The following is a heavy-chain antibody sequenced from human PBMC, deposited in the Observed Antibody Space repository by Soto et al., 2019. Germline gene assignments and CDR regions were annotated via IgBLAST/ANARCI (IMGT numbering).Heavy chain of an antibody. CDR1: GFTFTSFW. Sequence: EVQLVESGGGLVQPGGSLRLSCAASGFTFTSFWMHWVRQAPGKGLVWVSRINSDGSDTTYADSVRGRFTISRNNAENTVYPQMSSLRAEHTDVYYSARILYHPGYCSGTCVWGQGTTVTGS. V-gene: IGHV3-74*01. CDR3: ARILYHPGYCSGTCV. CDR2: INSDGSDT. D-gene: IGHD2-8*01. J-gene: IGHJ6*02.